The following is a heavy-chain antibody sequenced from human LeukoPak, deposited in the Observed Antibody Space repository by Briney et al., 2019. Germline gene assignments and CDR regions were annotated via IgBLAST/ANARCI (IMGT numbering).Heavy chain of an antibody. J-gene: IGHJ4*02. V-gene: IGHV4-39*01. CDR3: AKTYYYDPFDF. CDR2: IYYSGST. D-gene: IGHD3-22*01. Sequence: SETLSLTCTVSGGSISNSGYYWGWIRQPPGKGLEWIGNIYYSGSTYYNPSLKSRVTISVDTPKNQFSLKLSSVTAADTAVYYCAKTYYYDPFDFWGQGTLVTVSS. CDR1: GGSISNSGYY.